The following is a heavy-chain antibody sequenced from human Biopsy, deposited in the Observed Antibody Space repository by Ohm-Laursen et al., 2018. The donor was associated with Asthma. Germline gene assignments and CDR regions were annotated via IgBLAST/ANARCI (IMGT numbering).Heavy chain of an antibody. CDR1: GFTFSNYA. V-gene: IGHV3-23*03. CDR2: IYSGGTS. J-gene: IGHJ4*02. D-gene: IGHD3-22*01. CDR3: ARGDSSNWSHYYFDY. Sequence: SLRLSCAASGFTFSNYAMNWVRQAPGKGLEWVSVIYSGGTSHTADSVRGRFTISRDYSKNTLYLQMHSLRAEDTAVYYCARGDSSNWSHYYFDYWGQGTLVTVSS.